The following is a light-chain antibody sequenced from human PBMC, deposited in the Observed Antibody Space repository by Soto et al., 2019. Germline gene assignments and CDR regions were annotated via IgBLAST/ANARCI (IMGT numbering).Light chain of an antibody. CDR1: SSDVGTYNY. Sequence: QSALTQPASVSGSPGQSITISCTGTSSDVGTYNYVSWYQQHPGKAPKLMIYDVSNRPSGVSDRFSGSKSGNTASLTISGLQAEDEADYYCSPYTSSSTSVVFGGGTKLTVL. J-gene: IGLJ2*01. CDR3: SPYTSSSTSVV. V-gene: IGLV2-14*01. CDR2: DVS.